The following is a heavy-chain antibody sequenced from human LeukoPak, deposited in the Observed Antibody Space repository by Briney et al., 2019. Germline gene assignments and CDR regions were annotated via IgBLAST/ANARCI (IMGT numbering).Heavy chain of an antibody. J-gene: IGHJ4*02. V-gene: IGHV3-74*01. D-gene: IGHD1-26*01. CDR3: VRGLLGPDDY. Sequence: GGSLRVSCAASGFTFRNYWMHWVRQAPGKGLVWVSRINNDGSDTIYADSVKGRFTISRDNAKNTLYLQVNSLRAEDTAVYYCVRGLLGPDDYWGQGTLVTVSS. CDR2: INNDGSDT. CDR1: GFTFRNYW.